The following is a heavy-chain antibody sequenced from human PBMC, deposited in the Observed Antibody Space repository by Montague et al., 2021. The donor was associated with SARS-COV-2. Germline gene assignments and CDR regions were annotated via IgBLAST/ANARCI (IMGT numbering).Heavy chain of an antibody. CDR1: GDSISHSSFY. D-gene: IGHD2-2*01. J-gene: IGHJ6*03. CDR2: IYYSGSS. CDR3: ARHTVFCTSTSCFQDRPLYFYMDV. Sequence: SETLSLTCSVSGDSISHSSFYWGWIRQPPGKGLEWIGKIYYSGSSSYNPSLKSRVTISIDTSKNQFSLELSSVTAADTAVYYCARHTVFCTSTSCFQDRPLYFYMDVWGKGTTVTVSS. V-gene: IGHV4-39*01.